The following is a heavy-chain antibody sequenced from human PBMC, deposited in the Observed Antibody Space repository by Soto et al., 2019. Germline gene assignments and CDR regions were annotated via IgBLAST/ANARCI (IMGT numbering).Heavy chain of an antibody. CDR3: TTGSVEGV. CDR1: GFAFSSAW. J-gene: IGHJ6*02. V-gene: IGHV3-15*07. CDR2: IKTNSEGGTT. Sequence: EVQLVESGGGLVKPGGSLRLSCAASGFAFSSAWMNWVRQAPGKGLEWVGRIKTNSEGGTTDYAAPVQGRFTLSRDDSRNPLSLQMNGLKTDDTAVYYCTTGSVEGVWGQGATVTVSS. D-gene: IGHD2-15*01.